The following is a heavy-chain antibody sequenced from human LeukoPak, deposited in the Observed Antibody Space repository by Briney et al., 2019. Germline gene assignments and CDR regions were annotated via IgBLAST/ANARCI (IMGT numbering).Heavy chain of an antibody. Sequence: GGSLRLSCAASGFTFNRYWMSWVRQAPGKELQWVANIKQDGSAKYYVDSVKGRFTISRDNAKNSLYLQMNSLRAEDTAVYYCASGTVSGRDGLFGAFDIWGQGTMVTVSS. CDR1: GFTFNRYW. CDR3: ASGTVSGRDGLFGAFDI. CDR2: IKQDGSAK. J-gene: IGHJ3*02. D-gene: IGHD4-11*01. V-gene: IGHV3-7*01.